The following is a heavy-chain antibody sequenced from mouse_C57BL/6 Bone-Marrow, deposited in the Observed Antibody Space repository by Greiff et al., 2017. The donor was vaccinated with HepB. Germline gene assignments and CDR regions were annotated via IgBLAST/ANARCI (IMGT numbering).Heavy chain of an antibody. D-gene: IGHD1-1*01. J-gene: IGHJ2*01. V-gene: IGHV1-64*01. Sequence: QVQLQQPGAELVKPGASVKLSCKASGYTFTSYWMHWVKQRPGQGLEWIGMIHPNSGSTNYNEKFKSKATLTVDKSSSTAYMQLSSLTSEDSAVYYCAREGNYYGSSREALFDYWGQGTTLTVSS. CDR3: AREGNYYGSSREALFDY. CDR2: IHPNSGST. CDR1: GYTFTSYW.